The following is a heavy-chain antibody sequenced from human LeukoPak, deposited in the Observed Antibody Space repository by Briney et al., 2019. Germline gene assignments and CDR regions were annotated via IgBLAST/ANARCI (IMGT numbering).Heavy chain of an antibody. D-gene: IGHD1-26*01. V-gene: IGHV3-33*01. Sequence: PGGSLRLSCAASGFTFTTYGMHWVRQALGKGLEWVAIIWYDGSDKYYADSVRGRFTISRDNSKNTLYLQMNRLRDEDTAVYYCARDQGSSHFDYWGQGTLVTVSS. CDR3: ARDQGSSHFDY. J-gene: IGHJ4*02. CDR1: GFTFTTYG. CDR2: IWYDGSDK.